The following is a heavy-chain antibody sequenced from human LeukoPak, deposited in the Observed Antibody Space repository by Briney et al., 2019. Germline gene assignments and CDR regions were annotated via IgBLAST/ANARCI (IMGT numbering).Heavy chain of an antibody. D-gene: IGHD2-21*01. CDR3: ARGRDGYELPFDY. V-gene: IGHV3-21*01. J-gene: IGHJ4*02. CDR2: ISSSSYI. CDR1: GFTFSSYS. Sequence: PGGSLRLSCAASGFTFSSYSMNWVRQAPGKGLEWVSSISSSSYIYYADSVKGRFTISRDNAKNSLYLQMNSLRAEDTAVYYCARGRDGYELPFDYWGQGTLVTVSS.